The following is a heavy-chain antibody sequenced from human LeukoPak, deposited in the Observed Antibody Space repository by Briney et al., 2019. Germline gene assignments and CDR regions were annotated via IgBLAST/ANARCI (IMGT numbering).Heavy chain of an antibody. Sequence: SETLSLTCAVSGGSISSNNWWIWVRQSPEKGLEWIGEIYHDGSTNYNPSLKSRVIISIDTSKNQFSLRLSSVTAADTAVYYCARENDRYGRIDYWGQGTQVTVSS. V-gene: IGHV4-4*02. CDR3: ARENDRYGRIDY. CDR2: IYHDGST. CDR1: GGSISSNNW. D-gene: IGHD5-18*01. J-gene: IGHJ4*02.